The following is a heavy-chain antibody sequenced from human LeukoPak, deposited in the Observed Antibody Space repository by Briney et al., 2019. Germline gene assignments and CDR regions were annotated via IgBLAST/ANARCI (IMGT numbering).Heavy chain of an antibody. V-gene: IGHV3-7*01. Sequence: GGSLRLSSAATGFTFSSYWMSWVREAPGKGLEWVANIKQDGSEKYYVDSVKGRFTISRDNAKNSLYLQMNSLRAEDTAVYYCARDVDTAMVPYYWGQGTMVTVSS. J-gene: IGHJ3*01. CDR1: GFTFSSYW. CDR2: IKQDGSEK. CDR3: ARDVDTAMVPYY. D-gene: IGHD5-18*01.